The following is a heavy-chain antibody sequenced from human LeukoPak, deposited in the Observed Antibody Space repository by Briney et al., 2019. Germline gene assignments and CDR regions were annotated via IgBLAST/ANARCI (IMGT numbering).Heavy chain of an antibody. CDR3: ARGYGDFDY. J-gene: IGHJ4*02. CDR1: GGSISSHY. D-gene: IGHD4-17*01. CDR2: IYYSGNT. Sequence: SETLSLTCTVSGGSISSHYWSWIRQPPGKGLEWIGYIYYSGNTNYNPPLKSRVTISVDTSKNQFSLKLSSVTAADTAVYYCARGYGDFDYWGQGTLVTVSS. V-gene: IGHV4-59*08.